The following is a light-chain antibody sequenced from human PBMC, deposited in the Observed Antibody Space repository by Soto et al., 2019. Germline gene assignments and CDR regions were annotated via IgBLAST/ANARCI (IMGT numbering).Light chain of an antibody. CDR3: QQSYSTPLT. J-gene: IGKJ4*01. CDR1: QSISSY. V-gene: IGKV1-39*01. CDR2: AAS. Sequence: DIQMTQSPFFLFASVGDRVTITCRASQSISSYLNWYQQKPGKDPKLLIYAASSLQSGVPSRFGGSGSGTDFTLTISSLPPEDFATYYCQQSYSTPLTFGGGTKVEIK.